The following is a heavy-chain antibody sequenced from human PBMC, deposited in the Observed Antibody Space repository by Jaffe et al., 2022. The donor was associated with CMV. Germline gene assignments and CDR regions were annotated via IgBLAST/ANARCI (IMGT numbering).Heavy chain of an antibody. Sequence: EVQLLESGGGLVQPGGSLRLSCAASGFTFSSYAMSWVRQAPGKGLEWVSAISGSGGSTYYADSVKGRFTISRDNSKNTLYLQMNSLRAEDTAVYYCAKDFREAGPYYYYGMDVWGQGTTVTVSS. D-gene: IGHD6-19*01. CDR3: AKDFREAGPYYYYGMDV. V-gene: IGHV3-23*01. CDR2: ISGSGGST. J-gene: IGHJ6*02. CDR1: GFTFSSYA.